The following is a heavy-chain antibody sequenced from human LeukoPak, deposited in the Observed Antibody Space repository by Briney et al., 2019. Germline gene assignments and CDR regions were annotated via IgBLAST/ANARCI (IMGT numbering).Heavy chain of an antibody. D-gene: IGHD3-22*01. CDR3: ARSSPYYYDTREPPRYYYMDV. CDR1: GFTFSSYS. CDR2: ISSSSSYI. Sequence: PGGSLRLSCAASGFTFSSYSMNWVRQAPGKGLEWVSSISSSSSYIYYADSVKGRFTISRDNAKNSLYLQMNSLRAEDTAVYYCARSSPYYYDTREPPRYYYMDVWGKGTTVTVSS. J-gene: IGHJ6*03. V-gene: IGHV3-21*01.